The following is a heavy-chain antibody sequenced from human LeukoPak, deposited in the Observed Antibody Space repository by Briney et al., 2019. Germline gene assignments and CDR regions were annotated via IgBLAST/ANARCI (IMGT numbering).Heavy chain of an antibody. V-gene: IGHV3-23*01. CDR3: AKFGRTSIAVDLDH. D-gene: IGHD6-19*01. CDR2: ISGSGHNT. CDR1: GFTFSSYA. Sequence: GGSLRLSCAASGFTFSSYAMTWVRQAPGKGLEWVSTISGSGHNTYYADSVQGRFTISRDNSQNTLDLQMNSLRAEDTALYYCAKFGRTSIAVDLDHWGQGTLVTVSS. J-gene: IGHJ4*02.